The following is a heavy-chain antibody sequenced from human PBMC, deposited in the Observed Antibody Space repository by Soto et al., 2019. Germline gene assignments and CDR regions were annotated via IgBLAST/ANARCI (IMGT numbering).Heavy chain of an antibody. Sequence: QVLLVQSGAEVKKPGASVKVSCKASGYTFNSYGVSWVRQAPGQGLEWMVWISAYNGNTKYSQNLQGRVIMPIDTTACSAYVEVRSLRSDDTAIYYCARYFWSGKLPFYFDQWGQGTLVTVSS. CDR1: GYTFNSYG. CDR3: ARYFWSGKLPFYFDQ. D-gene: IGHD3-3*01. CDR2: ISAYNGNT. J-gene: IGHJ4*02. V-gene: IGHV1-18*01.